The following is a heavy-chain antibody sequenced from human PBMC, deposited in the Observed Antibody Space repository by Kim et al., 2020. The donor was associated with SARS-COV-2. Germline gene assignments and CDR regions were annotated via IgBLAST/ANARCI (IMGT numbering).Heavy chain of an antibody. CDR3: ARANSGYYYYGMDV. CDR2: INHSGST. V-gene: IGHV4-34*01. J-gene: IGHJ6*02. D-gene: IGHD7-27*01. CDR1: GGSFSGYY. Sequence: VYGGSFSGYYWSWIRQPPGKGLEWIGEINHSGSTNYNPSLKSRVTISVDTSKNQFSLKLSSVTAADTAVYYCARANSGYYYYGMDVWGQGTTVTV.